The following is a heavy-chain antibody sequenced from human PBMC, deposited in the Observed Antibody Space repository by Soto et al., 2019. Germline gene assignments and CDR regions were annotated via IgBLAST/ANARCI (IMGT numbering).Heavy chain of an antibody. Sequence: GGSLRLSCVASGFTFSSYGMHWVRQAPGKGLEWVAIISYDGSNTYYADSVKGRFTISRDNSKNTLYLQMNSLRAEDTPVYYCAKGTTGTTYYYYGMDVWGQGT. J-gene: IGHJ6*02. V-gene: IGHV3-30*18. CDR2: ISYDGSNT. CDR3: AKGTTGTTYYYYGMDV. D-gene: IGHD1-1*01. CDR1: GFTFSSYG.